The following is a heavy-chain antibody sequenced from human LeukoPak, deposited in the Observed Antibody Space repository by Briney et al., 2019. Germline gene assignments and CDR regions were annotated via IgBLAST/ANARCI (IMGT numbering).Heavy chain of an antibody. J-gene: IGHJ4*02. V-gene: IGHV3-30-3*01. CDR1: GFTFSSYA. CDR3: ALGGSSGYYWHSIDY. D-gene: IGHD3-22*01. CDR2: ISYDGSNK. Sequence: GGSLRLSCAASGFTFSSYAMHWVRQAPGKGLEWVAVISYDGSNKYYADSVKGRFTISRDNSKNTLYLQMDSLRAEDTAVYYCALGGSSGYYWHSIDYWGQGTLVTVSS.